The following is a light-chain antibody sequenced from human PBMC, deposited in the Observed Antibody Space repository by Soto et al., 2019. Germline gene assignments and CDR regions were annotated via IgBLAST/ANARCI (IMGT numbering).Light chain of an antibody. CDR2: NIN. CDR3: TAWDDSLNGPV. Sequence: QSVLTQPPSASGSPGQSVTISCTGTSSDVGGYNYVSWYQQFPGTAPRLLIYNINQRPSGVPDRFSGSKSGTSASLAISGLQSEDEADYYCTAWDDSLNGPVFGTGTKVTVL. J-gene: IGLJ1*01. CDR1: SSDVGGYNY. V-gene: IGLV1-44*01.